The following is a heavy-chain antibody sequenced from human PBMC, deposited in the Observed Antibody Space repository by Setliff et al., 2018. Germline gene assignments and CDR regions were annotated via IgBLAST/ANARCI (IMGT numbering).Heavy chain of an antibody. J-gene: IGHJ4*01. CDR1: GGSMTDFF. Sequence: SETLSLTCSVTGGSMTDFFWNWIRQPPGKGLEWIGYIYTKGSTNYSPSLRSRVTMSLDRSRNQFSLELRSVTVADTATYYCVRPGGTTVVARHFDYWGSGILVTVSS. CDR2: IYTKGST. CDR3: VRPGGTTVVARHFDY. D-gene: IGHD2-15*01. V-gene: IGHV4-4*08.